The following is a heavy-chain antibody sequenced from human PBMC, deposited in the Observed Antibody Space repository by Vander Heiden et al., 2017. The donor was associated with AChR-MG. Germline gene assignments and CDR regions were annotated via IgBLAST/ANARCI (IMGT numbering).Heavy chain of an antibody. V-gene: IGHV3-23*01. CDR1: GFTFSSDA. CDR2: ISGSGGST. CDR3: AKGPKGSGWYTYWKY. Sequence: EVQLLESGGGLVQPGGSLRLPCAASGFTFSSDAMSWVRQDPGKGLEWVSAISGSGGSTYYADSVKGRFTISRDNSKNTLYLQMNSLRAEDTAVYYCAKGPKGSGWYTYWKYWGQGTLVTVSS. D-gene: IGHD6-19*01. J-gene: IGHJ4*02.